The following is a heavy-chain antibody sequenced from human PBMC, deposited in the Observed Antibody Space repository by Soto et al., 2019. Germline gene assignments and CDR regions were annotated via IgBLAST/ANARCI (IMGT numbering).Heavy chain of an antibody. V-gene: IGHV3-48*02. D-gene: IGHD3-10*01. CDR2: ISNTGSII. J-gene: IGHJ3*02. CDR1: GFTFSSFT. Sequence: EVQLVESGGALVQPGGSLSLSCAASGFTFSSFTIHWVRQAPGKGLEWVSYISNTGSIINYADSVRGRFTISRDNAKNSLYLQMNRLRDEDTAVYYCARDRGTMGRAFDIWGQGTMVTVSS. CDR3: ARDRGTMGRAFDI.